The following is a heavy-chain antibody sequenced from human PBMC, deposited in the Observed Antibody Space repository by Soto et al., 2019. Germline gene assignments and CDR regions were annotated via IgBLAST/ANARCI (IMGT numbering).Heavy chain of an antibody. Sequence: LKISCKASGYTFTNYWIGWVRQMPGKGLECMGIIYPGDADTRYSPSFQGQVTISADKSISTAFLHWTSLKASDTAMYYCAAGYTTGLDAFDIWGQGTMVTVSS. CDR3: AAGYTTGLDAFDI. J-gene: IGHJ3*02. CDR2: IYPGDADT. D-gene: IGHD1-1*01. V-gene: IGHV5-51*01. CDR1: GYTFTNYW.